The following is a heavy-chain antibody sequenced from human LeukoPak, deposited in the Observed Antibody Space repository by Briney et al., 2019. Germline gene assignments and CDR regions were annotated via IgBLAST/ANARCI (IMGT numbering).Heavy chain of an antibody. Sequence: SETLSLTCTVSGGSISSYYWSWIRQPAGKGLEWIGRIYTSVSTNYNPSIKSRVTMSVDTSKNQFSLKLSSVTAADTAVYYCARAGLGYCSGGSCSSAPLDAFDIWGQGTMVTVSS. D-gene: IGHD2-15*01. CDR1: GGSISSYY. CDR3: ARAGLGYCSGGSCSSAPLDAFDI. V-gene: IGHV4-4*07. CDR2: IYTSVST. J-gene: IGHJ3*02.